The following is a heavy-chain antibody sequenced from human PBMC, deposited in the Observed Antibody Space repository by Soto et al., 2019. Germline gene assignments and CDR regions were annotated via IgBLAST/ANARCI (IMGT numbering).Heavy chain of an antibody. Sequence: SETLSLTCTVSGGSISSGDYYWSWIRQPPGKGLEWIGYIYYSGSTYYNPSLKSRVTISVDTSKNQFSLKLSSVTAADTAVYYCARVKGFWSGYYPTSYFDYWGQGTLVTVSS. CDR1: GGSISSGDYY. D-gene: IGHD3-3*01. V-gene: IGHV4-30-4*01. CDR2: IYYSGST. J-gene: IGHJ4*02. CDR3: ARVKGFWSGYYPTSYFDY.